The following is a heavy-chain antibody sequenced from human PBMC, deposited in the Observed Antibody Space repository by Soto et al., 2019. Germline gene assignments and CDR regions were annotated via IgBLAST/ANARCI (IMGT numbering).Heavy chain of an antibody. CDR1: GFIFTDYS. CDR3: ARDPQRRDGYNFDS. CDR2: ITKGGETT. D-gene: IGHD5-12*01. V-gene: IGHV3-11*01. J-gene: IGHJ4*02. Sequence: QVQLVESGGGLVEPGGSLRLSCAASGFIFTDYSLSWIRQAPGKGLEWVSYITKGGETTQHADSVKGRFTISRDNAKKVLFIQMNSLRAEDTAVYYCARDPQRRDGYNFDSWGRGTLVTVSS.